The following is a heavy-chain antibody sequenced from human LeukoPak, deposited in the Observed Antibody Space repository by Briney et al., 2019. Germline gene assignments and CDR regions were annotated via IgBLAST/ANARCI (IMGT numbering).Heavy chain of an antibody. J-gene: IGHJ5*02. V-gene: IGHV6-1*01. CDR1: GDSVSSNSVT. CDR2: TYYRSTWYN. CDR3: ARRLTQYDCFDP. Sequence: SQTLSLTCAISGDSVSSNSVTWNWIRQSPSRGLEWLGRTYYRSTWYNDYAVSVRGRITVNPVTSKNQFSLHLNSVTPEDTAVYYCARRLTQYDCFDPWGQGILVTVSS. D-gene: IGHD2-2*01.